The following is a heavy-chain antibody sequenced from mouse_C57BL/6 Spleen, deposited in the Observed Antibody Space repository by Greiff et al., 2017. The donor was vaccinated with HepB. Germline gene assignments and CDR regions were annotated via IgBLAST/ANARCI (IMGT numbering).Heavy chain of an antibody. CDR2: IHPNSGST. CDR3: TRGENYSSSSCATDY. CDR1: GYTFTSYW. Sequence: QVQLKQPGAELVKPGASVKLSCKASGYTFTSYWMHWVKQRPGQGLEWIGMIHPNSGSTNYNEKFKSKATLTVDKSSSTAYMQLSSLTSEESAVYYCTRGENYSSSSCATDYWGQGTSVIGSS. J-gene: IGHJ4*01. D-gene: IGHD1-1*01. V-gene: IGHV1-64*01.